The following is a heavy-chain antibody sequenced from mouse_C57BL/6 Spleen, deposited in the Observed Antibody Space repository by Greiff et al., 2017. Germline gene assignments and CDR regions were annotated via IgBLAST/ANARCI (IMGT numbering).Heavy chain of an antibody. D-gene: IGHD2-4*01. Sequence: QVQLQQSGAELVGPGTSVKVSCKASGYAFTNYLIEWVKQSPGQGLEWIGVINPGSGGTNYNEKFKGKATLTADKSSSTAYMQLSSLTSEDSAVYFCARVYYDEREFAYWGQGTLVTVSA. CDR3: ARVYYDEREFAY. CDR2: INPGSGGT. CDR1: GYAFTNYL. V-gene: IGHV1-54*01. J-gene: IGHJ3*01.